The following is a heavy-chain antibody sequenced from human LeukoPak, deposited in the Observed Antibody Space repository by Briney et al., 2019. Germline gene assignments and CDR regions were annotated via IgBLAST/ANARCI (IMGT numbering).Heavy chain of an antibody. D-gene: IGHD4-11*01. CDR1: GGSISSYY. J-gene: IGHJ6*03. CDR3: ARGGSPTVTTQYYYYYYMDV. CDR2: IYTSGST. Sequence: SETLSLTCTVSGGSISSYYWSWIRQPAGKGLEWIGRIYTSGSTNYNPSLKSRVTMSVDTSKNQFSLKLSSVTAADTAVYYCARGGSPTVTTQYYYYYYMDVWGKGTTVTVSS. V-gene: IGHV4-4*07.